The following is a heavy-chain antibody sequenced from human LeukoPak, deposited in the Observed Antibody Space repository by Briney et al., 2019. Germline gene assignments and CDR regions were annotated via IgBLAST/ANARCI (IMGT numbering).Heavy chain of an antibody. Sequence: ASVKVSCKASGYTFTGYYMHWVRQAPGQGLEWMGWINPNSGGTNYAQKFQGRVTMTRDTSISTAYMELSRLRSDGTAVYYCARDVVTMVRGVIPWFDPWGQGTLVTVSS. CDR2: INPNSGGT. J-gene: IGHJ5*02. V-gene: IGHV1-2*02. D-gene: IGHD3-10*01. CDR3: ARDVVTMVRGVIPWFDP. CDR1: GYTFTGYY.